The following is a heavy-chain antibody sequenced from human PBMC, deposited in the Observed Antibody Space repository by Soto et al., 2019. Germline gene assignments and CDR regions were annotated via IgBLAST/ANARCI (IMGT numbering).Heavy chain of an antibody. J-gene: IGHJ5*02. CDR3: ARETSGSEWLWWLDP. Sequence: ASVKVSCKASGYTFTSYGISWVRQAPGQGLEWMGWISAYNGNTNYAQKLQGRVTMTTDTSTSTAYMELRSLRSDDTAVYYCARETSGSEWLWWLDPWGKGTLVTVSS. CDR2: ISAYNGNT. V-gene: IGHV1-18*01. D-gene: IGHD6-19*01. CDR1: GYTFTSYG.